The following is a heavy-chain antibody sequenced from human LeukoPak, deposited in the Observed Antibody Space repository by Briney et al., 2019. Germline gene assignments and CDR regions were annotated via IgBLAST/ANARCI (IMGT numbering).Heavy chain of an antibody. CDR1: GFTFSSYE. CDR2: ISSSGSAI. D-gene: IGHD5-18*01. V-gene: IGHV3-48*03. J-gene: IGHJ4*02. Sequence: GGSLRLSCAASGFTFSSYEMNWGREALGKGLGRGSYISSSGSAIYYAESVKGGCTITQDNAKNSQYLQMNSLRAEDTAVYYCAMGEYSYGFRGGRFDYSGQGTLVTVSS. CDR3: AMGEYSYGFRGGRFDY.